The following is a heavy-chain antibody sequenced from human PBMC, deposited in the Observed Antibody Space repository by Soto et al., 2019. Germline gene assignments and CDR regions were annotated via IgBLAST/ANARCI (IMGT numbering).Heavy chain of an antibody. CDR1: GFTFSSYG. J-gene: IGHJ2*01. V-gene: IGHV3-33*01. Sequence: QVQLVESGGGVVQPGRSLRLSCAASGFTFSSYGMHWVRQAPGTGLEWVAVIWYDGSNKYYADSVKGRFTISRDNSKNTLYLQMNSLRAEDTAVYYCARGWYCGGDCYEWYFDLWCRGTLVTVSS. CDR2: IWYDGSNK. D-gene: IGHD2-21*02. CDR3: ARGWYCGGDCYEWYFDL.